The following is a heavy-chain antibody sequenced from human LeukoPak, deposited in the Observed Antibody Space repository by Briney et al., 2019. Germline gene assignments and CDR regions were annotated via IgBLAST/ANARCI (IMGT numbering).Heavy chain of an antibody. Sequence: GRSLRLSCAASGFTFDDYAMHWVRQAPGKGLEWVSGISWNSGSIGYADSVKGRFTISRDNAKNSLYLQMNSLRAEDMALYYCAKDRGRRDFWSSYDFDYWGQGTLVTVSS. V-gene: IGHV3-9*03. CDR3: AKDRGRRDFWSSYDFDY. CDR1: GFTFDDYA. CDR2: ISWNSGSI. J-gene: IGHJ4*02. D-gene: IGHD3-3*01.